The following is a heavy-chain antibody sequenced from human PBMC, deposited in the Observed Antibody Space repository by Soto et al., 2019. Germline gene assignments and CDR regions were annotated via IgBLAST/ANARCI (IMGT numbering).Heavy chain of an antibody. D-gene: IGHD4-4*01. V-gene: IGHV4-59*01. CDR3: ARNSYFDS. CDR2: ILHSGTT. CDR1: GGSISTYY. Sequence: ETLSLTCTVSGGSISTYYWNWLRQPPGKGLEWIGYILHSGTTNYNPSLKSRVTISLDTSKTQFSLKLTSVTAADTAVYYCARNSYFDSWGQGTLVTVSS. J-gene: IGHJ4*02.